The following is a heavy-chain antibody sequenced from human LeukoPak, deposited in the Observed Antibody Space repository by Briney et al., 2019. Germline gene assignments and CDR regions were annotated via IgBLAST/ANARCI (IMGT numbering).Heavy chain of an antibody. CDR1: GLTFTDYD. J-gene: IGHJ4*02. Sequence: GGSLRLSCAASGLTFTDYDMHWVRQAIGKGLEWVSAIGIRGDTHYSGSVKGRFTISRENAESSLYLQMNSLRAEDTAVYYCARGGIQVSGIDEFDYWGQGTLVTVSS. CDR2: IGIRGDT. D-gene: IGHD6-19*01. CDR3: ARGGIQVSGIDEFDY. V-gene: IGHV3-13*01.